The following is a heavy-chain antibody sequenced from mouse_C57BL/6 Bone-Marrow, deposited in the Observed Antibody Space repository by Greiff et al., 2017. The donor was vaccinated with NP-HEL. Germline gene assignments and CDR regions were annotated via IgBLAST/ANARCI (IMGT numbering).Heavy chain of an antibody. D-gene: IGHD1-1*01. CDR1: GFTFSDAW. V-gene: IGHV6-6*01. Sequence: EVQLVESGGGLVQPGGSMKLSCAASGFTFSDAWMDWVRQSPEKGLEWVAEIRNKANNHATYYAESVKGRFTISRDDSKSSVYLQMNSLRAEDTGIYYCTATTVVATGVMDYWGQGTSVTVSS. J-gene: IGHJ4*01. CDR2: IRNKANNHAT. CDR3: TATTVVATGVMDY.